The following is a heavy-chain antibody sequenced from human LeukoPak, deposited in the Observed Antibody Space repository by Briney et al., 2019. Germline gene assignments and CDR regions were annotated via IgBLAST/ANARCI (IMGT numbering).Heavy chain of an antibody. D-gene: IGHD2-8*02. CDR2: IKQDGSEI. CDR3: ARGWVLATGAFDI. Sequence: GGSLRLSCAASGFTLSSYWMIWVRQAPGKGLEWVANIKQDGSEISYVDSVKGRFTISRDNAKNSLYLQMNSLRAEDTAVYYCARGWVLATGAFDIWGQGTMVTVSS. J-gene: IGHJ3*02. V-gene: IGHV3-7*03. CDR1: GFTLSSYW.